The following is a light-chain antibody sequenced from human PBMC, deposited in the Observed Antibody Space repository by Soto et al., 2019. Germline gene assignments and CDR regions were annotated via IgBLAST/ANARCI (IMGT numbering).Light chain of an antibody. CDR1: QSVSNNY. CDR2: GAS. J-gene: IGKJ5*01. V-gene: IGKV3D-20*02. CDR3: QQRNNWPPSIT. Sequence: EIVLTQSPGTLSLSPGERATLSCRASQSVSNNYLAWYQQKPGQAPRLLIYGASNRATGIPDRFSGSGSGTDFTLTISSLEPEDFALYYCQQRNNWPPSITFGQGTRLEIK.